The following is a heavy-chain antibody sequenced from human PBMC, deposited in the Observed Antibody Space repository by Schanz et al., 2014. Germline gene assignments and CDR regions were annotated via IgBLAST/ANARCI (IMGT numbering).Heavy chain of an antibody. J-gene: IGHJ5*02. D-gene: IGHD6-13*01. CDR2: ISYDGSHK. CDR1: GFTFSNFA. V-gene: IGHV3-30*04. CDR3: ARGRARQLVHWFDP. Sequence: VQLVESGGALVQPGGSLRLSCAASGFTFSNFAIHWVRQAPGKGLEWVAVISYDGSHKDYADSVKGRFTISRDNARYSLYLEMNSLRAEDTAVYYCARGRARQLVHWFDPWGQGTLVTVSS.